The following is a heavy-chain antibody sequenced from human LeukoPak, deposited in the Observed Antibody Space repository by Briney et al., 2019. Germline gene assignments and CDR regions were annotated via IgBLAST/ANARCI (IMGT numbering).Heavy chain of an antibody. J-gene: IGHJ4*02. CDR3: LGYYWGRPN. CDR2: ISSDGRTT. V-gene: IGHV3-74*01. CDR1: GFTLSYNW. D-gene: IGHD2-8*01. Sequence: GRSLTLSCAPSGFTLSYNWMRSARHAPGKGLMCVSRISSDGRTTHYADSAKARFTISRESAKNTLCLQMNDLRAEDTAVYYCLGYYWGRPNWGQGTLVTVSS.